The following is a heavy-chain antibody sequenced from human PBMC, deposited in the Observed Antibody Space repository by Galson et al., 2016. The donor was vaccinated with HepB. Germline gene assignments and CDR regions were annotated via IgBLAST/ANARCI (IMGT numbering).Heavy chain of an antibody. CDR3: ARASEEAQYNGFVP. CDR1: GGTFRSYA. J-gene: IGHJ5*02. D-gene: IGHD1-14*01. V-gene: IGHV1-69*13. Sequence: SVKVSCKASGGTFRSYAISWVRQAPGQGLEWMGGLIPMFATSNYAQRFQGRVTITADESTSTAYMEVSSLTSEDTAVYYCARASEEAQYNGFVPWGQGTLVTVSS. CDR2: LIPMFATS.